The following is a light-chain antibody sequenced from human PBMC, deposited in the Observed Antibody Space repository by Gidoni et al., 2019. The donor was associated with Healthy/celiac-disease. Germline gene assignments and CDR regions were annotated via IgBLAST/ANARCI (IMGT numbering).Light chain of an antibody. J-gene: IGKJ1*01. CDR2: LGS. Sequence: DTVMTQSPLSLPVTPGEPASISCRSSQSLLHSNGYTYLDWYLQKPGQSPQLLIYLGSNRACGVPDRFSGSGSGTDFTLKISRVEAEDFGVYYCMQALQTPPWTFGQGTKVEIK. V-gene: IGKV2-28*01. CDR3: MQALQTPPWT. CDR1: QSLLHSNGYTY.